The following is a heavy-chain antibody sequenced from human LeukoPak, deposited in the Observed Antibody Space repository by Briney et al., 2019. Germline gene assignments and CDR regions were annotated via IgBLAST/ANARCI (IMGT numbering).Heavy chain of an antibody. CDR2: INAGNGNT. CDR1: GYTFTSYA. J-gene: IGHJ4*02. CDR3: ARDFDAYYFDY. Sequence: ASVKVSCKASGYTFTSYAMHWVRQAPGQRLEWMGWINAGNGNTKYSQKFQGRVTITRDTSASTAYMELSSVRSEDTAVYYCARDFDAYYFDYWGQGPLVTVSS. D-gene: IGHD3-9*01. V-gene: IGHV1-3*01.